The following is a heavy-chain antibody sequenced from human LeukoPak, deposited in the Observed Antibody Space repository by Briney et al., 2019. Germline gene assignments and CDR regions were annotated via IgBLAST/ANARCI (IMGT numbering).Heavy chain of an antibody. CDR2: ISYDGSNK. V-gene: IGHV3-30-3*01. D-gene: IGHD1-1*01. CDR1: GFTFSSYA. J-gene: IGHJ4*02. CDR3: AKEGTGIHFDY. Sequence: PGRSLRLSCAASGFTFSSYAMHWVRQAPGKGLEWVAIISYDGSNKYYADSVKGRFTISRDNSKNTLYLQMNSLRAEDTAVYYCAKEGTGIHFDYWGQGTLVTVSS.